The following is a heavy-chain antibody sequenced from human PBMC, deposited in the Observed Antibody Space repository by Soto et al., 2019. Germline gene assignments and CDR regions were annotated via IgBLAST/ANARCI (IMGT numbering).Heavy chain of an antibody. CDR1: GYTFTSYD. CDR2: MNPNSGNT. D-gene: IGHD1-20*01. CDR3: VRDDGALIGITYDY. V-gene: IGHV1-8*01. Sequence: GASVKVSCKASGYTFTSYDIDWVRQATGQGLEWMGWMNPNSGNTGYAQKFQGRVTMTRDTSISTVYMELTSLKSDDTAMYYCVRDDGALIGITYDYWGQGTLVTVSS. J-gene: IGHJ4*02.